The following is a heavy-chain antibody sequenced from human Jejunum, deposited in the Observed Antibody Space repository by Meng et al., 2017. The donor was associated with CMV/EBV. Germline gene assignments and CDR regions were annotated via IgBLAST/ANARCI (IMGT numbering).Heavy chain of an antibody. Sequence: SRYGMSWVGQDTGKGLEWVSAISGSGDSTYYADSVKGRFTISRDNSKNTLYLQMNSLRAEDTAVYYCAKALMYSSGYYYYGMDVWGQGTTVTVSS. J-gene: IGHJ6*02. CDR1: SRYG. CDR2: ISGSGDST. V-gene: IGHV3-23*01. CDR3: AKALMYSSGYYYYGMDV. D-gene: IGHD6-19*01.